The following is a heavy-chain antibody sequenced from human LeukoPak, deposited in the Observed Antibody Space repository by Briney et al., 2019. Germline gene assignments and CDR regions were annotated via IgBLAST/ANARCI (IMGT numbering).Heavy chain of an antibody. V-gene: IGHV1-8*03. Sequence: ASVKVSCKASGYTFTSYDINWVRQATGQGLEWMGWMNPNSGNTVYAQKFQGRVTITRNTSISTAYMELSSLRSEDTAVYYCARKRGYSYGYNWFDPWGQGTLVTVSS. J-gene: IGHJ5*02. D-gene: IGHD5-18*01. CDR1: GYTFTSYD. CDR3: ARKRGYSYGYNWFDP. CDR2: MNPNSGNT.